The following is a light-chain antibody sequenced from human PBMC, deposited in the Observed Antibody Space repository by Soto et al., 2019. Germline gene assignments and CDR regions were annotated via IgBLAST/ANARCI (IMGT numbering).Light chain of an antibody. CDR2: RSN. CDR1: NSNIGKNY. CDR3: AAWDDSLSGVE. J-gene: IGLJ2*01. V-gene: IGLV1-47*01. Sequence: QLVLTQPPSASGTPGQRVTISCSGTNSNIGKNYVFWYQQVPGTAPKLLIYRSNQRPSGVPDRFSGSKSDTSASLAISGLRSEDEADYYCAAWDDSLSGVEFGGGTKLTVL.